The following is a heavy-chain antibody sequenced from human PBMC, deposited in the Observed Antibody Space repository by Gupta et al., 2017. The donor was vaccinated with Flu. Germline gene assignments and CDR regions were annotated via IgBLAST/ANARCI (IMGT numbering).Heavy chain of an antibody. V-gene: IGHV3-23*01. J-gene: IGHJ6*02. Sequence: NYAMSWVRQAPGKGLEWVSAIGGSGGSNYYADSVKGRFTISRDNSKNTLYLQMNSLRAEDTAVYYCAKEAGPQDYYYGMDVWGQGTTVTVSS. D-gene: IGHD2-15*01. CDR2: IGGSGGSN. CDR1: NYA. CDR3: AKEAGPQDYYYGMDV.